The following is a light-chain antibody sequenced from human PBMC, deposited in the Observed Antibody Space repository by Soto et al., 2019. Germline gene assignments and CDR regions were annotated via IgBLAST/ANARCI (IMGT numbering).Light chain of an antibody. CDR1: QSVSSSY. CDR2: GAS. V-gene: IGKV3-20*01. CDR3: QQYGSSPHT. Sequence: EIVLTQSPGTLSLSPGERATLSCRASQSVSSSYLAWYQHKPGQAPRLLIYGASSRATGIPDRFSGSGSGTDFTLTIGRLEPEDFAVYYCQQYGSSPHTCGQGTKLEIK. J-gene: IGKJ2*01.